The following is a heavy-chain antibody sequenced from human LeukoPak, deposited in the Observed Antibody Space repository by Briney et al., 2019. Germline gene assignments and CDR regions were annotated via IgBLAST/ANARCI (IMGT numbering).Heavy chain of an antibody. CDR2: IWYDGSTK. CDR1: GFTFNNHG. V-gene: IGHV3-33*01. CDR3: ARDRKTGSYYPDY. D-gene: IGHD1-1*01. Sequence: PGGSPRLSCAASGFTFNNHGMHWVRRTPGKGLEWLSVIWYDGSTKYYADSVKGRFTISRDNSGNTVFLHMNSLRAEDTAFYFCARDRKTGSYYPDYWGRGTLVTVSS. J-gene: IGHJ4*02.